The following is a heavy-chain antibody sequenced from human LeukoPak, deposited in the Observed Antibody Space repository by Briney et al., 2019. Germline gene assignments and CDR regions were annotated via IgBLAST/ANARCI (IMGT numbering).Heavy chain of an antibody. CDR3: ARPVAGWDNQNYFDY. Sequence: SETLSLTCAVYGGSFSGYYWSWIRQPPGKGLEWIGEINHSGSTNYNPSLKSRVTISVDTSKNQFSLKLSSVTAADTAVYYCARPVAGWDNQNYFDYWGQGTLVTVSS. J-gene: IGHJ4*02. CDR1: GGSFSGYY. D-gene: IGHD6-19*01. V-gene: IGHV4-34*01. CDR2: INHSGST.